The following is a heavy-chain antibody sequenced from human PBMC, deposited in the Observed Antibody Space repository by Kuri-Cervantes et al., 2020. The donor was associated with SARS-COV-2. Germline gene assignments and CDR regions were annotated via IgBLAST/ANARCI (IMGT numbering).Heavy chain of an antibody. V-gene: IGHV3-43*01. CDR2: ISWDGGST. CDR1: GFTFDDYT. D-gene: IGHD3-10*01. J-gene: IGHJ6*03. Sequence: GESLKISCAASGFTFDDYTMHWVRQAPGKGLEWVSLISWDGGSTYYADSVKGRFTISRDNSKNSLYLQMNSLRTEDTALYYCAKDGYYGSGSPNTYYYYYMDVWAKGPRSPSP. CDR3: AKDGYYGSGSPNTYYYYYMDV.